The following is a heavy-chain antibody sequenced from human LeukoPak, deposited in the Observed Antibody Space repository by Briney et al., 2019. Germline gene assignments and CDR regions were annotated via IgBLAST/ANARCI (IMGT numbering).Heavy chain of an antibody. D-gene: IGHD6-6*01. CDR1: GGSISSYY. V-gene: IGHV4-59*01. J-gene: IGHJ4*02. CDR3: ARVDPDSSSTLEVFDY. Sequence: PSETLSLTCTVSGGSISSYYWSWIRQPPGKGLEWIGYVYYRGSTDYNPSLKSRGTISVDTSKNQFSLKLKPVTAADTAVYYCARVDPDSSSTLEVFDYWGQGTLVTVSS. CDR2: VYYRGST.